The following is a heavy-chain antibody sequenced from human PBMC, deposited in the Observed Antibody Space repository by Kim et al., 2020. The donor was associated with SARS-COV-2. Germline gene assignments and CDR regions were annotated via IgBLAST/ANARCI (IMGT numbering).Heavy chain of an antibody. J-gene: IGHJ5*02. D-gene: IGHD6-13*01. Sequence: SETLSLTCTVSGGSISSYYWSWIRQPPGKGLEWIGYIYYSGSTNYNPSLKSRVTISVDTSKNQFSLKLSSVTAADTAVYYCARGSAAGWFDPWGQGTLVTVSS. CDR2: IYYSGST. CDR1: GGSISSYY. CDR3: ARGSAAGWFDP. V-gene: IGHV4-59*01.